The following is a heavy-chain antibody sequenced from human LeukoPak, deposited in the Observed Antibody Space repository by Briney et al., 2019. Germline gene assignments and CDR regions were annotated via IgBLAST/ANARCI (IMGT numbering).Heavy chain of an antibody. CDR2: GSESGGT. Sequence: SETLSLTCAVYGGSLNGHYWSWIRQPPGKGLEWIGEGSESGGTKFNPSLKSRVTISADTSKNQFSLKVKSVTAADTAVYYCARDYMADWGQGTLVTVSS. J-gene: IGHJ4*02. CDR1: GGSLNGHY. CDR3: ARDYMAD. D-gene: IGHD5-24*01. V-gene: IGHV4-34*01.